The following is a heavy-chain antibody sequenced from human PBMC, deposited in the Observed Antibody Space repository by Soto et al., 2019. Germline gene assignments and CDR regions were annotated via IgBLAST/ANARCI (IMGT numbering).Heavy chain of an antibody. CDR2: IYYSGST. CDR3: ASEERYCSSTSCYFWFDP. D-gene: IGHD2-2*01. CDR1: GGSISSGGYY. Sequence: SSETLSLTCTVSGGSISSGGYYWSWIRQHPGKGLEWIGYIYYSGSTYYNPSLKSRVTISVDTSKNQFSLKLSSVTAADTAVYYCASEERYCSSTSCYFWFDPWGQGTLVTVSS. V-gene: IGHV4-31*03. J-gene: IGHJ5*02.